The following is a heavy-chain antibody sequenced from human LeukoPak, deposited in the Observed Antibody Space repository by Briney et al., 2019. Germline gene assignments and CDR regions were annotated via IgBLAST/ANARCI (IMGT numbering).Heavy chain of an antibody. V-gene: IGHV3-30*02. D-gene: IGHD2-8*02. CDR2: IGYSGSDI. CDR1: ACTFSSFG. J-gene: IGHJ4*02. CDR3: ARDLTERKYYIAF. Sequence: GRSLRLSCAASACTFSSFGMHCVRQAPSEGLEWVAYIGYSGSDIYYADSVNGRFTISTDNSKNTVHLQLSILRAAETSLYFCARDLTERKYYIAFWGQGTLVTVSS.